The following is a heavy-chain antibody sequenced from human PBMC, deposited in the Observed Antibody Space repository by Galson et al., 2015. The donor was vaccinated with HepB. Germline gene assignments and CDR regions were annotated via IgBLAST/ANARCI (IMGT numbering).Heavy chain of an antibody. D-gene: IGHD3-3*01. CDR3: AKDGSSTSMERPYYDFWSGYYGVYYYYYYMDV. Sequence: SLRLSCAASGFTFSSYGMHWVRQAPGKGLEWVAVISYDGSNKYYADSVKGRFTISRDNSKNTLYLQMNSLRAEDTAVYYCAKDGSSTSMERPYYDFWSGYYGVYYYYYYMDVWGKGTTVTVSS. V-gene: IGHV3-30*18. J-gene: IGHJ6*03. CDR2: ISYDGSNK. CDR1: GFTFSSYG.